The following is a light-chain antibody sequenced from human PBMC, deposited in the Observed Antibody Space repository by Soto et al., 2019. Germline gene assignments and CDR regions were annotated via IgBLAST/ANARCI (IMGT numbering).Light chain of an antibody. V-gene: IGKV3-20*01. CDR2: GAS. CDR3: QQYGSSPLFT. J-gene: IGKJ3*01. Sequence: EIVLTPSPGTLSLAPGERATLSCRASQSVSSSYLAWYQQKPGQAPRLLIYGASSRATGIPDRFSGNGSGTDFTLTISRLEPEDFAVDYCQQYGSSPLFTFGPGTKVDI. CDR1: QSVSSSY.